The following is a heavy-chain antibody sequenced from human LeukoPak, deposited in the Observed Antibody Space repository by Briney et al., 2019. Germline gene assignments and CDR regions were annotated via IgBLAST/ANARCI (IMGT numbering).Heavy chain of an antibody. CDR3: ARVSQQNTIFGVVIIRLDAFDI. V-gene: IGHV3-21*01. CDR2: ISSSSSYI. D-gene: IGHD3-3*01. Sequence: PGGSLRLSCAASGFTFSSYSMNWVRQAPGKGLEWVSSISSSSSYIYYADSVKGRFTISRDNAKNSLYLQMNSLRAEDTAVYYCARVSQQNTIFGVVIIRLDAFDIWGQGTMVTVSS. CDR1: GFTFSSYS. J-gene: IGHJ3*02.